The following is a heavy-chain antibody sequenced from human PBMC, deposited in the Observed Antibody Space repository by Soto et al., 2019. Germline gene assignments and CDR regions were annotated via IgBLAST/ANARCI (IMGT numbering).Heavy chain of an antibody. CDR2: ISGSGDST. Sequence: EVQLLESGGGLVQPGGSLRLSCAASGFTFSSYAMRWVRQAPVKGLEWVSAISGSGDSTYYADSVKGRFTISRDNSKNKRYLQMTSLRAEATAVYYCARRGSGSDYTDGGQGTLDNVSS. J-gene: IGHJ4*02. CDR1: GFTFSSYA. CDR3: ARRGSGSDYTD. V-gene: IGHV3-23*01. D-gene: IGHD1-26*01.